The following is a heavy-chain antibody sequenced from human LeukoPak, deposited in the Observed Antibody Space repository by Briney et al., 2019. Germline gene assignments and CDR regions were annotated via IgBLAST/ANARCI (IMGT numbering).Heavy chain of an antibody. D-gene: IGHD3-3*01. J-gene: IGHJ4*02. V-gene: IGHV1-69*13. Sequence: SVKVSCKASGGTFSSYAISWVRQAPGQGLEWMGGIIPIFGTANYAQKFQGRVMITADESTSTAYMELSSLRPEDTAVYYCARNTIFGVVTPFDYWGQGTLVTVSS. CDR3: ARNTIFGVVTPFDY. CDR2: IIPIFGTA. CDR1: GGTFSSYA.